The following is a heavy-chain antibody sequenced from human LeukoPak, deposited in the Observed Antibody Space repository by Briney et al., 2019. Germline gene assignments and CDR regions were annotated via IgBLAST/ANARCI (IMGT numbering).Heavy chain of an antibody. V-gene: IGHV4-34*09. D-gene: IGHD3-10*01. Sequence: SETLSLTCAVYGGSFSGYYWSWIRQPPGKGLEWIGEINHSGSTNYNPSLKSRVTISVDTSKNQFSLKLSSVTAADTAVYYCAREGYYGSGGYWGQGTLVTVSS. CDR1: GGSFSGYY. J-gene: IGHJ4*02. CDR2: INHSGST. CDR3: AREGYYGSGGY.